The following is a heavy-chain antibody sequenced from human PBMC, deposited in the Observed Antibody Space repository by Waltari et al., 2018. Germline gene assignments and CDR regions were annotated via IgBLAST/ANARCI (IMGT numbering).Heavy chain of an antibody. Sequence: EVQLVESGGGLVKPGGSLRLSCAASGFTSGSDSRNWVRQAPGKGLEWVSSIRSSSSSIYYADSVKGRFTISRDNAKDSLYLQMNSLRADDTAVYYCARDRQVLDYWGQGTLVTVSS. CDR2: IRSSSSSI. CDR3: ARDRQVLDY. J-gene: IGHJ4*02. V-gene: IGHV3-21*06. CDR1: GFTSGSDS.